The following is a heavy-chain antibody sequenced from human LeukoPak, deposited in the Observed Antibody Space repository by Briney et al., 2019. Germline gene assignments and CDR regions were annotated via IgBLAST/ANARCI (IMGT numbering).Heavy chain of an antibody. J-gene: IGHJ4*02. Sequence: GSLRLSCAASGFTFSDYYMSWIRQPPGKGLQWIGEINHSGSTNYHPSLKSRVTISVDTSKNQFSLKLSSVTAADTALYYYARQAYSEKLWSGSDYWGQGALVTVSS. D-gene: IGHD3/OR15-3a*01. CDR1: GFTFSDYY. CDR2: INHSGST. CDR3: ARQAYSEKLWSGSDY. V-gene: IGHV4-34*01.